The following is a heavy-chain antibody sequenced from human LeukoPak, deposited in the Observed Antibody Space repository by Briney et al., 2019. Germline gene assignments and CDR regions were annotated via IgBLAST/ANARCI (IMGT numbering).Heavy chain of an antibody. CDR3: ARGWGIAAADYFDY. J-gene: IGHJ4*02. D-gene: IGHD6-13*01. CDR1: GVSVGSGSCN. CDR2: IYYSGST. Sequence: PSETLSLTCTVSGVSVGSGSCNWSWIRQPPGKGLEWIGYIYYSGSTNYNPSLKSRVTISVDTSKNQFSLKLSSVTAADTAVYYCARGWGIAAADYFDYWGQGTLVTVSS. V-gene: IGHV4-61*01.